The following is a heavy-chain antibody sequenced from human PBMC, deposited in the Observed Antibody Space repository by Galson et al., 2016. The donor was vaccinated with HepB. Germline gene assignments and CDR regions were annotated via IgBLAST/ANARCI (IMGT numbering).Heavy chain of an antibody. J-gene: IGHJ4*02. V-gene: IGHV3-53*01. D-gene: IGHD6-13*01. CDR3: ARDTFTSSSWSLDF. CDR2: ISTSGDT. CDR1: GFNVNNDY. Sequence: SLRLSCAVSGFNVNNDYMNWVRQAPGRGLEWVSAISTSGDTYYADSVKGRFGISRDNSKNTLYLQINSSRAEDTAVYYCARDTFTSSSWSLDFWGQGTPVTRSS.